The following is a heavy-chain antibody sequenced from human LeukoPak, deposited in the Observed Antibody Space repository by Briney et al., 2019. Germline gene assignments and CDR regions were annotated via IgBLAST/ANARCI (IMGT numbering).Heavy chain of an antibody. Sequence: PGGSLRLSCAASGFTFSSYAMSWVRQAPGKGLEWVSAISGSGGSTYYADSVKGRFTISRDNSKNTLYLRMNSLRAEDTAVYYCAKGPPYYGSGGNTDYWGQGTLVTVSS. CDR1: GFTFSSYA. V-gene: IGHV3-23*01. CDR3: AKGPPYYGSGGNTDY. J-gene: IGHJ4*02. CDR2: ISGSGGST. D-gene: IGHD3-10*01.